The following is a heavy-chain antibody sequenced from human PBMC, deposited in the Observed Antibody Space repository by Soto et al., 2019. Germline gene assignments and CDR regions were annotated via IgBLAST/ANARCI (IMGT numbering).Heavy chain of an antibody. CDR2: ISAYNGKT. CDR1: GYTFTSYG. V-gene: IGHV1-18*01. D-gene: IGHD3-10*02. CDR3: AIDLGKPLFDYYYGMDV. Sequence: SCKASGYTFTSYGISWVRQAPGQGLERMGWISAYNGKTNYAQKLQGRVTMTTDTSTSTAYMELRSLRSDDTAVYYSAIDLGKPLFDYYYGMDVWGQGTTVTVSS. J-gene: IGHJ6*02.